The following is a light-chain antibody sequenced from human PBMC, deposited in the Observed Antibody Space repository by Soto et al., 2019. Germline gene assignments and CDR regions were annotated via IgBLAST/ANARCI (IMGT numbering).Light chain of an antibody. CDR3: QQSYSSLQT. Sequence: DIQMPQSPSSLSAFVGDTVTITCRAGQTFNNYLNWYQHKPGKVPKLLIYAASALQSGVPSRFVGTSSGTDFTLTIINLQPEDSGIYYRQQSYSSLQTFGQGTKLEI. CDR2: AAS. J-gene: IGKJ2*01. CDR1: QTFNNY. V-gene: IGKV1-39*01.